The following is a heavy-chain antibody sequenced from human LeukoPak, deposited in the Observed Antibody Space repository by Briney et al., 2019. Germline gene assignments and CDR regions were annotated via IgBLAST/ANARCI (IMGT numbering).Heavy chain of an antibody. J-gene: IGHJ5*02. V-gene: IGHV3-48*02. CDR2: ISSTSNTI. CDR1: GFTFSTYS. CDR3: ARVRGKYRGGWFDP. D-gene: IGHD1-26*01. Sequence: GGSLRLSCAASGFTFSTYSMNWVRQAPGKGLEWVASISSTSNTISYVDSVKGRFTISRDNAKNSLYLQMNSLRDEDTAMYYCARVRGKYRGGWFDPWGQGTLVTVSS.